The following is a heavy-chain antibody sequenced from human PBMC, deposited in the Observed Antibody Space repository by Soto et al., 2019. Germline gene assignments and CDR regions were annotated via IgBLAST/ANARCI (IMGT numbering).Heavy chain of an antibody. D-gene: IGHD6-6*01. CDR2: IYSGGST. CDR1: GFTVSSNY. V-gene: IGHV3-66*01. J-gene: IGHJ4*02. CDR3: ARDSGAARDY. Sequence: GGSLRLSFAASGFTVSSNYMSWVRQAPGKGLEWVSVIYSGGSTYYADSVKGRFTISRDNSKNTLYLQMNSLRAEDTAVYYCARDSGAARDYWGQGTLVTVSS.